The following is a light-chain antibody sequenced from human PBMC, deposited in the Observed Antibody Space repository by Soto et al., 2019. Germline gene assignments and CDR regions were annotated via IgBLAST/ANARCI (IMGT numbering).Light chain of an antibody. CDR3: ETWDSNTHEGV. CDR2: EVN. CDR1: SSDVGGYKF. V-gene: IGLV2-14*01. J-gene: IGLJ2*01. Sequence: QSALTQPASVSASPGQSITISCTGTSSDVGGYKFVSWYQHHPGKAPKLMIYEVNNRPSGVSNRFSGSKSGNTASLTISGLQPEDEADYYCETWDSNTHEGVFGGGTKLTVL.